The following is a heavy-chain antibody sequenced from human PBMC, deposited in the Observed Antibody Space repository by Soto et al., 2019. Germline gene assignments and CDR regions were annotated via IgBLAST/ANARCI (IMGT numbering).Heavy chain of an antibody. CDR1: GGTFSNYA. CDR3: ARRGVANSRDAFDI. J-gene: IGHJ3*02. D-gene: IGHD1-26*01. Sequence: QVQLVQSGAEVKKPGTSVKVSCEVSGGTFSNYAITWVRQAPGQGLEWLGGAIPVYGSTNYAQKFQGRVTITAGESATTTFMGGSSLRSDDTAVYYCARRGVANSRDAFDIWGQGTLVTVS. CDR2: AIPVYGST. V-gene: IGHV1-69*01.